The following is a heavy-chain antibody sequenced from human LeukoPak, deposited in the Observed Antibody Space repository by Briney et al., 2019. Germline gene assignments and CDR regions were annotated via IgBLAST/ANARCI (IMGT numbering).Heavy chain of an antibody. J-gene: IGHJ4*02. CDR3: AKDVGLRYFDSLLL. CDR1: GFTFSSST. D-gene: IGHD3-9*01. CDR2: ISSSSNYI. Sequence: GGSLRLSCAASGFTFSSSTMNWVRQAPGKGLEWVSSISSSSNYIYYADSVKGRFTISRDNSKNTLYLQMNGLRAEDTAVYYCAKDVGLRYFDSLLLWGQGTLVTVSS. V-gene: IGHV3-21*04.